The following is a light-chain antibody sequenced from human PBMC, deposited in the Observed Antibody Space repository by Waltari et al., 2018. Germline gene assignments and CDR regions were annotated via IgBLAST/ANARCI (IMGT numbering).Light chain of an antibody. Sequence: IVLTQSPGTLSLSPGERATLSCRASQSVGRSLAWYQKKPGQAPRLLIYDASSRATAIPDRFRGSGSGTDFSLTISRLEPEDFAVYYCQKYVNLPATFGQGTTVEIK. CDR1: QSVGRS. J-gene: IGKJ1*01. CDR2: DAS. CDR3: QKYVNLPAT. V-gene: IGKV3-20*01.